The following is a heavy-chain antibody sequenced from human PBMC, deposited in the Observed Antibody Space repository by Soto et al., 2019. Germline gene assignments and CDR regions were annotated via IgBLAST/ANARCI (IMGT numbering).Heavy chain of an antibody. J-gene: IGHJ4*02. CDR1: GYTFTSYG. D-gene: IGHD4-17*01. CDR2: ISAYNGNT. V-gene: IGHV1-18*01. CDR3: ARDVPTVTTGGPDY. Sequence: QVQLVQSGVEVEEPGASVKVSCKASGYTFTSYGVSWVRQAPGQGLEWMGWISAYNGNTNYAQKFQGRVTMTTDTSTSTVYMELRSLRSDDTAVYYCARDVPTVTTGGPDYWGQGTLVTVSS.